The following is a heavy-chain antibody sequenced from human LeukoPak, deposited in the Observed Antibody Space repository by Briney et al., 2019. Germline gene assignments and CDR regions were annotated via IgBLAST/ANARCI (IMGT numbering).Heavy chain of an antibody. CDR1: GGSISSYY. Sequence: PSETLSLTCTVSGGSISSYYWSWIRQPPGKGLEWIGYIYYSGSTNYNPSLKSRVTISVDTSKNQFSLKLSSVTAADTAVYYCARHDCSGGSCYSSGAFDIWGQGTIVTVSS. CDR3: ARHDCSGGSCYSSGAFDI. D-gene: IGHD2-15*01. J-gene: IGHJ3*02. V-gene: IGHV4-59*08. CDR2: IYYSGST.